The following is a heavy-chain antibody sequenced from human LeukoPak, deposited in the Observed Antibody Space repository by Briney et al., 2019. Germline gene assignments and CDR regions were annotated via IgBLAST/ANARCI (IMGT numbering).Heavy chain of an antibody. CDR1: GGSISSSSYY. D-gene: IGHD3-22*01. CDR2: IYHSGST. J-gene: IGHJ3*02. CDR3: ARGRDSSGYYHAFDI. V-gene: IGHV4-39*07. Sequence: SETLSLTCTVSGGSISSSSYYWGWIRQPPGKGLEWIGYIYHSGSTYYNPSLKSRVTISVDRSKNQFSLKLSSVTAADTAVYYCARGRDSSGYYHAFDIWGQGTMVTVSS.